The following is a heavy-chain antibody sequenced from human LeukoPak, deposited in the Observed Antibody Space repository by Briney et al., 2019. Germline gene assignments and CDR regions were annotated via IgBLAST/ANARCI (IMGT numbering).Heavy chain of an antibody. J-gene: IGHJ6*01. CDR1: GFTCSSFR. CDR3: ARDSPRGLYYYYGMDV. V-gene: IGHV3-7*01. Sequence: TGVSLRLYCAASGFTCSSFRMSWVRQAPGKELEGVANIKQDGSEKSYVDSVKGRFTISRDNAKNSLYLQMNSLRAEDRAVYYCARDSPRGLYYYYGMDVWRQGTTVTDCS. D-gene: IGHD3-10*01. CDR2: IKQDGSEK.